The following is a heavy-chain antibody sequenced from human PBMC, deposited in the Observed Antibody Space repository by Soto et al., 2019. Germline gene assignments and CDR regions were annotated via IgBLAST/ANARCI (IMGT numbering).Heavy chain of an antibody. CDR2: ISSSSSYI. Sequence: EVQLVESGGGLVKPGGSLRLSCAASGFTFSSYSMTWVRQAPGKGLEWVSSISSSSSYIYYADSVKGRFTISRDNAKNSLYLQMNSLRAEDTAVYYCASGALPNFDYWGQGTLVTVSS. D-gene: IGHD3-10*01. J-gene: IGHJ4*02. V-gene: IGHV3-21*01. CDR1: GFTFSSYS. CDR3: ASGALPNFDY.